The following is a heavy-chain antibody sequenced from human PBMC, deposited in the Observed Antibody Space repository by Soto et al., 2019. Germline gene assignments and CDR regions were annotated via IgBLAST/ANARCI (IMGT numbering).Heavy chain of an antibody. CDR3: ARFCGDCSGTFFDY. Sequence: GESLKISCKGSGYSFTSYWIGWVRQMPGKGLEWMGIIYRGDSNTRCSPSYSPSFQGHVTISGDKSISTVYLQWSSLKASDTAGYYCARFCGDCSGTFFDYWGQGTLVTVSS. J-gene: IGHJ4*02. V-gene: IGHV5-51*01. CDR1: GYSFTSYW. D-gene: IGHD2-21*02. CDR2: IYRGDSNT.